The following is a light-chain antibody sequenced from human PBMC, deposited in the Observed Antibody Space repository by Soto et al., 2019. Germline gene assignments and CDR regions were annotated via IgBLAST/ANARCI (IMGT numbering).Light chain of an antibody. CDR2: GNT. J-gene: IGLJ1*01. Sequence: QSVLTQPPSVSGAPGQRVTISCTGSSSNIGAGYDVQWYQQLPGTTPKLLICGNTNRPSGVPDRFSGSKSGTSASLAITGLQAEDEADYYCQSYDSSLSGYVFGAGTKVTVL. CDR3: QSYDSSLSGYV. CDR1: SSNIGAGYD. V-gene: IGLV1-40*01.